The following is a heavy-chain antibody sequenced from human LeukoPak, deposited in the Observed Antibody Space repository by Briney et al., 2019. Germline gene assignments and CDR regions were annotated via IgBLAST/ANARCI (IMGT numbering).Heavy chain of an antibody. CDR1: GFPFSIYE. CDR2: IGSSGTTI. Sequence: PGGSLRLSCAVSGFPFSIYEMNWVRQAPGKGLEWVSNIGSSGTTIYYAGSVKGRFSISRDNAKSSLYLQMNSLRVEDTAVYYCALLAVASDFDYWGQGPLVTVSS. J-gene: IGHJ4*02. D-gene: IGHD6-19*01. CDR3: ALLAVASDFDY. V-gene: IGHV3-48*03.